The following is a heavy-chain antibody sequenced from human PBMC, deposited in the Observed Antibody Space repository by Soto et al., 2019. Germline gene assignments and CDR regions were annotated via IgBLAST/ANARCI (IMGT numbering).Heavy chain of an antibody. J-gene: IGHJ3*02. CDR3: ARDKTARDAFDI. Sequence: GGSLRLSCAASGFTVSSNYMSWVRQAPGKGLEWVSVIYSGGSTYYADSVKGRFTISRDNSKNTLYLQMNSLRAEDTAVYYCARDKTARDAFDIWGQGTMVTVSS. V-gene: IGHV3-53*01. CDR1: GFTVSSNY. CDR2: IYSGGST.